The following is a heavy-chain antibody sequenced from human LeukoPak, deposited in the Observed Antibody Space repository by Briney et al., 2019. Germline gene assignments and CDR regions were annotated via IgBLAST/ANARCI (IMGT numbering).Heavy chain of an antibody. CDR2: ISPSGGST. J-gene: IGHJ4*02. D-gene: IGHD3-22*01. CDR1: GYTFTSNY. V-gene: IGHV1-46*01. Sequence: ASVKVSCKAFGYTFTSNYMHWVRQAPGQGPEWMGVISPSGGSTTYAQKFQGRVTLTRDVSTSTAYMELSSLRSEDTAVYYCASSLYYYDSSGYQPPLDYWGQGTLVTVSS. CDR3: ASSLYYYDSSGYQPPLDY.